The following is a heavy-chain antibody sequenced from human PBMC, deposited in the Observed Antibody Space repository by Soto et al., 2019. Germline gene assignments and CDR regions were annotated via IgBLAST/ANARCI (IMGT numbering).Heavy chain of an antibody. CDR1: GGSFSGYY. Sequence: LSLTCAVYGGSFSGYYWSWIRQPPGKGLEWIGEINHSGSTNYNPSLKSRVTISVDTSKNQFSLKLSSVTAADTAVYYCARGEAADYWGQGTLVTVSS. J-gene: IGHJ4*02. D-gene: IGHD2-15*01. CDR2: INHSGST. V-gene: IGHV4-34*01. CDR3: ARGEAADY.